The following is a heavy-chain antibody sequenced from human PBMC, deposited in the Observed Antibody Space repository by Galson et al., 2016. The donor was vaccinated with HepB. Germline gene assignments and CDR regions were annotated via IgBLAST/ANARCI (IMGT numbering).Heavy chain of an antibody. CDR1: GYTFRSYW. V-gene: IGHV5-51*01. Sequence: QSGAEVKKPGESLKISCQASGYTFRSYWIGWMRQVPGKGLEWMGLIFPTDSDTRYSPSLEGRVTFSADRSTSTAYLQWSTLRASDTAMYYCARHFGWRQPVDAFDFWGQGTMVTVSS. D-gene: IGHD5-24*01. CDR2: IFPTDSDT. J-gene: IGHJ3*01. CDR3: ARHFGWRQPVDAFDF.